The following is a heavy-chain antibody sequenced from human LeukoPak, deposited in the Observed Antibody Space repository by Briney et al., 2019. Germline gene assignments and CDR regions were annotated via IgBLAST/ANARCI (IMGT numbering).Heavy chain of an antibody. CDR3: AKPAKTDYADY. Sequence: GGSLRLSCAASRFTFDDYAMHWVRQAPGKGLEWVSGISWNSGSIGYADSVKGRFTISRDNTKNSLYLQMNSLRAADTALYYCAKPAKTDYADYWGQGTLVTVSS. CDR2: ISWNSGSI. D-gene: IGHD1-14*01. CDR1: RFTFDDYA. V-gene: IGHV3-9*01. J-gene: IGHJ4*02.